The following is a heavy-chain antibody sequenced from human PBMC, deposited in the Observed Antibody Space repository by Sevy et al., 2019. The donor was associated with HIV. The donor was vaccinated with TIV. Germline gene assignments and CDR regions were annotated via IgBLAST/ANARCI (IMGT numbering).Heavy chain of an antibody. D-gene: IGHD3-3*01. Sequence: SETLSLTCTVSGGSISSYYWSWIRQPPGKGLEWIGYIYYSGSTNYNPSLKSRVTISVDTSKNQFSLKLGSVTAADTAVYYCARDRHDFWSGFFDYWGQGTLVTVSS. V-gene: IGHV4-59*01. J-gene: IGHJ4*02. CDR1: GGSISSYY. CDR2: IYYSGST. CDR3: ARDRHDFWSGFFDY.